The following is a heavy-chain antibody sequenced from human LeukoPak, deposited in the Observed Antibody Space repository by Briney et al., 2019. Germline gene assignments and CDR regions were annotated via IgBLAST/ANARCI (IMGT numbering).Heavy chain of an antibody. Sequence: GGSLRLSCAASGFTFSSYAMHWVRRAPGKGLEWVAVISYDGSNKYYADSVKGRFTISRDNSKNTLYLQMNSLRAEDTAVYYCASEIFGVVIRTGYWGQGTLVTVSS. V-gene: IGHV3-30*04. CDR3: ASEIFGVVIRTGY. D-gene: IGHD3-3*01. J-gene: IGHJ4*02. CDR1: GFTFSSYA. CDR2: ISYDGSNK.